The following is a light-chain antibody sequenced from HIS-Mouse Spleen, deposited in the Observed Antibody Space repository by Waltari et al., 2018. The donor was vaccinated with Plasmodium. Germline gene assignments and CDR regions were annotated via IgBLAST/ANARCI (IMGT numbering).Light chain of an antibody. Sequence: SYELPQPPSVSVSPGQTARITSSGDALPKKYAYWYQQKSGQAPVLVIYEDSKRPAGIPERCSGSSSGTMATLTISGAQVEDEADYYCYSTDSSGNHRVFGGGTKLTVL. CDR1: ALPKKY. V-gene: IGLV3-10*01. CDR2: EDS. J-gene: IGLJ3*02. CDR3: YSTDSSGNHRV.